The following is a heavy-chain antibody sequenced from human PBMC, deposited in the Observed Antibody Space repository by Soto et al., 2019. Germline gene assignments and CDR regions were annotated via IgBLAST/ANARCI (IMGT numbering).Heavy chain of an antibody. Sequence: QVHLQESGPGLVKPSETLSLTCTVSGGSISTYYWSWIRQSPGKGLEWIAYINYSGSTNYNPSLKRRVTISLDPSRDHFSLKLSSVTAADTAVYFCARHGNWYSDLWGRGTLVTVSS. CDR3: ARHGNWYSDL. V-gene: IGHV4-59*08. CDR2: INYSGST. CDR1: GGSISTYY. J-gene: IGHJ2*01.